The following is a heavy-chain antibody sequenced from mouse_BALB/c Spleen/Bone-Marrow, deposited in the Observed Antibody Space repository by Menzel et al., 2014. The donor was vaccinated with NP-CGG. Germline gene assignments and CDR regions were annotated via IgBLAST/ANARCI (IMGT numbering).Heavy chain of an antibody. CDR3: ARNTYYGNPFAY. CDR2: IWRGGST. Sequence: QVQLKESGPGLVQPSQSLSITCTVSGFSLTSYGVHWVRQSPGKGLEWLGGIWRGGSTDYNAAFVSRLSISKDNSKSQVFFKMNSLQANDTAIYYCARNTYYGNPFAYWGQGTLVTVSA. D-gene: IGHD2-10*01. V-gene: IGHV2-2*02. CDR1: GFSLTSYG. J-gene: IGHJ3*01.